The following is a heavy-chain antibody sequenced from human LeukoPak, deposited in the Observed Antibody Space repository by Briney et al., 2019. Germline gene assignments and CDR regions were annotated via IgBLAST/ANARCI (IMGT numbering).Heavy chain of an antibody. CDR1: RFTFSSYA. D-gene: IGHD4-17*01. J-gene: IGHJ3*02. V-gene: IGHV3-48*03. CDR2: ISSSGSTI. Sequence: AGGSLRLSCAASRFTFSSYAMTWVRQAPGKGLEWVSYISSSGSTIYYADSVKGRFTISRDNAKNSLYLQMNSLRAEDTAVYYCARGAVTTFLSAFDIWGQGTMVTVSS. CDR3: ARGAVTTFLSAFDI.